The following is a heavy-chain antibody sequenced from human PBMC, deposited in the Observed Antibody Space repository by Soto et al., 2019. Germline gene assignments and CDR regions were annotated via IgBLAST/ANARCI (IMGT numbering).Heavy chain of an antibody. CDR3: AREGGMDV. J-gene: IGHJ6*02. V-gene: IGHV3-48*01. CDR2: ISTSGSTI. Sequence: GGSTRLSCAASGLTFSSYSINWVRQAPGKGLEWVSYISTSGSTIYYADSVKGRFTISRDNARNSVYLQVNSLRAEDTAVYYCAREGGMDVWGQGTTVTVSS. CDR1: GLTFSSYS.